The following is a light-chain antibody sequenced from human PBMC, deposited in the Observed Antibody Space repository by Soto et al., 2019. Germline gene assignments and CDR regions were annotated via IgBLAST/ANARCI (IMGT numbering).Light chain of an antibody. Sequence: QSVLTQPASVSGSPGQSITISCVGTSGDIGDYNHVSWYQQHPGKVPKVIIYDVSNRPSGVSYRFSGTKSGNTASLTVSGLQAQDEADYYCCSYTRSGTPIFGTGTKAPS. CDR3: CSYTRSGTPI. J-gene: IGLJ1*01. CDR1: SGDIGDYNH. V-gene: IGLV2-14*01. CDR2: DVS.